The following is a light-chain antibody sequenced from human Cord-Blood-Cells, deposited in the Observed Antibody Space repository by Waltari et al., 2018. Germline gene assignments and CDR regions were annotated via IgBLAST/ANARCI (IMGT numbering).Light chain of an antibody. Sequence: EIVLTQSPGTLSLSPGERATLSCRASQSVSSSYLAWYQQKPGQAPRLLIYGAYSRATGIPDRLSGSGSGTDFTLTISRLEPEDCAVYYCQQYGRTFGQGTKVEIK. CDR3: QQYGRT. V-gene: IGKV3-20*01. CDR2: GAY. CDR1: QSVSSSY. J-gene: IGKJ1*01.